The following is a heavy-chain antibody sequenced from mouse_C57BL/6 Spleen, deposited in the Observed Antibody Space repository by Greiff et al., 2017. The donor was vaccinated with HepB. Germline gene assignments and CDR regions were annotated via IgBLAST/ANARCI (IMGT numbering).Heavy chain of an antibody. J-gene: IGHJ4*01. CDR2: IYPGDGDT. CDR1: GYAFSSYW. Sequence: QVQLKESGAELVKPGASVKISCKASGYAFSSYWMNWVKQRPGKGLEWIGQIYPGDGDTNYNGKFKGKATLTADKSSSTAYMQLSSLTSEDSAVYFCARRTGTRAMDYWGQGTSVTVSS. D-gene: IGHD4-1*01. CDR3: ARRTGTRAMDY. V-gene: IGHV1-80*01.